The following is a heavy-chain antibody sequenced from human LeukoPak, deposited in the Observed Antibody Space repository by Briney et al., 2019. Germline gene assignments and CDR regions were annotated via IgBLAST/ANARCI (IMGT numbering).Heavy chain of an antibody. D-gene: IGHD5/OR15-5a*01. J-gene: IGHJ4*02. Sequence: ASVKVSCKASGGTFSSYAISWVRQAPGQGLEWMGGIITIFGTANYAQKFQGRVTITTDESTSTAYVELSSLRSEDTAVYYCARDVYGDSWGQGTLVTVSS. CDR1: GGTFSSYA. V-gene: IGHV1-69*05. CDR3: ARDVYGDS. CDR2: IITIFGTA.